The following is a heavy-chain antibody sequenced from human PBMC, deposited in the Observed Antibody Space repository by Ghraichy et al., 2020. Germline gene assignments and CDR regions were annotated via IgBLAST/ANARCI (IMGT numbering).Heavy chain of an antibody. J-gene: IGHJ4*02. CDR3: AKDTSQGGSGWYTSPYYFDY. CDR1: GFTFSSYG. V-gene: IGHV3-30*18. CDR2: ISYDGSNK. Sequence: LSLTCAASGFTFSSYGMHWVRQAPGKGLEWVAVISYDGSNKYYADSVKGRFTISRDNSKNTLYLQMNSLRAEDTAVYYCAKDTSQGGSGWYTSPYYFDYWGQGTLVTVSS. D-gene: IGHD6-19*01.